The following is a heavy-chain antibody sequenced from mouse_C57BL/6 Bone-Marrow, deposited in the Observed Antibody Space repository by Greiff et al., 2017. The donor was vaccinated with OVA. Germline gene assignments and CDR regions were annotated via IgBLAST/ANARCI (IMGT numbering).Heavy chain of an antibody. CDR1: GYTFTSYW. V-gene: IGHV1-69*01. D-gene: IGHD1-1*01. J-gene: IGHJ3*01. CDR3: ARVYYDGSSYGFAY. Sequence: QVQLQQPGAELVMPGASVKLSCKASGYTFTSYWMHWVKQRPGQGLEWIGEIDPSDSYTNYNQKFKGKSTLTVDKSSSTAYMQLSSLTSEDSAVYYCARVYYDGSSYGFAYWGQGTLVTVSA. CDR2: IDPSDSYT.